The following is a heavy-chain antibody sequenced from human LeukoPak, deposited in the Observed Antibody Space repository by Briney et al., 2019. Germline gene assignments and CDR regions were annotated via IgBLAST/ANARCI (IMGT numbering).Heavy chain of an antibody. J-gene: IGHJ4*02. D-gene: IGHD5-12*01. CDR3: AAFIVATSNFVDY. CDR1: GFPFTSSA. Sequence: GPSVKVSSKASGFPFTSSAMQWVRQARGQRLEWIGWIVVGSGNTNYAQKFQERVTITRDMSTSTAYMELSSLRSEDTAVYYCAAFIVATSNFVDYWGQGTLVTVSS. CDR2: IVVGSGNT. V-gene: IGHV1-58*02.